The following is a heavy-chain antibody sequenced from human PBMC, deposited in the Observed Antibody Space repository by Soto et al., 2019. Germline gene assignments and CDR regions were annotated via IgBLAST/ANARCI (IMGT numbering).Heavy chain of an antibody. J-gene: IGHJ3*02. D-gene: IGHD3-22*01. Sequence: SVKVSCKASGGTFSSYAISWVRQAPGQGXEWMGGIIPIFGTANYAQKFQGRVTITADESTSTAYMELSSLRSEDTAVYYCARDPSYYYDSSGYPGYAFDIWGQGTMVTVSS. V-gene: IGHV1-69*13. CDR2: IIPIFGTA. CDR1: GGTFSSYA. CDR3: ARDPSYYYDSSGYPGYAFDI.